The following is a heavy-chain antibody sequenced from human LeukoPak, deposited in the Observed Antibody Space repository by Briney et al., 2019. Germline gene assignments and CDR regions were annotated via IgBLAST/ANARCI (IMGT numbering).Heavy chain of an antibody. D-gene: IGHD2-2*01. Sequence: GGSLRLSCAASGFTFSSSGMNWVRQAPGKGLEWVAVISYDGSNKYYADSVKGRFTISRDNSKNTLYLQMNSLRAEDTAVYYCARDAYCSSTSCYENWFDPWGQGTLVTVSS. V-gene: IGHV3-30*19. J-gene: IGHJ5*02. CDR3: ARDAYCSSTSCYENWFDP. CDR1: GFTFSSSG. CDR2: ISYDGSNK.